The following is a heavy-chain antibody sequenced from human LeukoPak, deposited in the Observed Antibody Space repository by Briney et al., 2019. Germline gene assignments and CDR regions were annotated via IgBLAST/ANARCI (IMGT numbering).Heavy chain of an antibody. CDR2: IKQDGSEK. CDR1: GFTFSSYW. J-gene: IGHJ6*03. D-gene: IGHD1-1*01. V-gene: IGHV3-7*01. CDR3: ARAGRVPTSLYYYYYMDV. Sequence: GSLRLSCAASGFTFSSYWMSWVRQAPGKGLEWVANIKQDGSEKYYVDSVKGRFTISRDNAKNSLYLQMNSLRAEDTAVYYCARAGRVPTSLYYYYYMDVWGKGTTVTVSS.